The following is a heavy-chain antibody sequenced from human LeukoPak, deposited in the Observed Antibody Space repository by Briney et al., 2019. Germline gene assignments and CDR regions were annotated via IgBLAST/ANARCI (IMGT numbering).Heavy chain of an antibody. V-gene: IGHV3-23*01. D-gene: IGHD2-2*02. CDR2: ISGSGDRT. J-gene: IGHJ4*02. CDR3: ARGCGSSTSCYILGY. Sequence: GGSLRLSCAASGFTFSSYAMNWVRQAPGKGLEWVSSISGSGDRTYYADSEKGRFTISRDNAKNSLYLQMNSLRAEDTAVYYCARGCGSSTSCYILGYWGQGTLVTVSS. CDR1: GFTFSSYA.